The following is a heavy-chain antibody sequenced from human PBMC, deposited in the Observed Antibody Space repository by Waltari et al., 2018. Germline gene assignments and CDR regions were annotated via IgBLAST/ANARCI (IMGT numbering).Heavy chain of an antibody. J-gene: IGHJ5*02. Sequence: QVQLVQSGAEVKKPGASVKVSCKTSGYTFSIYGLHWVRPAPGQGLEWMGGIHSAHASTKASPKFQVRLNITRDKSASTIYMELSSLISEDTAMYYCARDSDYYDSSGYGNWFDPWGKGTLVTVSS. V-gene: IGHV1-3*01. CDR2: IHSAHAST. CDR3: ARDSDYYDSSGYGNWFDP. CDR1: GYTFSIYG. D-gene: IGHD3-22*01.